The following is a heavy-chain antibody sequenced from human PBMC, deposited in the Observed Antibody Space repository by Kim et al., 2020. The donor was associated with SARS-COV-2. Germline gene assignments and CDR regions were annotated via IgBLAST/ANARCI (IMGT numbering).Heavy chain of an antibody. D-gene: IGHD3-10*01. V-gene: IGHV4-30-2*05. J-gene: IGHJ4*02. Sequence: YHNPSLKSRVTISVDTSKNQFSLKLSSVTAADTAVYYCARAMVRGVYFDYWGQGTLVTVSS. CDR3: ARAMVRGVYFDY.